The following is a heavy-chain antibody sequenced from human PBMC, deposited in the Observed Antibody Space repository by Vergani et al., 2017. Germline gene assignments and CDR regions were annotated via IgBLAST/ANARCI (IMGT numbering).Heavy chain of an antibody. D-gene: IGHD2-2*01. Sequence: QVQLPESGPGLVKPSQTLSLTCTVSGGSISSGSYYWSWIRQPAGKGLEWIGRIYTSGSTNYNPSLKSRVTISVDTSKNQFSLKLSSVTAADTAVYYCAREDCSSTSCYVFDYWGQGTLVTVSS. V-gene: IGHV4-61*02. CDR1: GGSISSGSYY. CDR2: IYTSGST. J-gene: IGHJ4*02. CDR3: AREDCSSTSCYVFDY.